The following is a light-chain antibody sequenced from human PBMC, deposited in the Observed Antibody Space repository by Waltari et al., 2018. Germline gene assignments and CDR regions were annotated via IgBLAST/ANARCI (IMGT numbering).Light chain of an antibody. CDR1: QSVSSF. CDR2: DAS. CDR3: QQRSNWPKIT. Sequence: DIVLTQSPATLSLSPGERATLACRASQSVSSFLSWYQHKPGQAPRLLISDASNRATGIPARFSGSGSGTDFTLTISSLEPEDFAVYYCQQRSNWPKITFGQGTRLEIK. V-gene: IGKV3-11*01. J-gene: IGKJ5*01.